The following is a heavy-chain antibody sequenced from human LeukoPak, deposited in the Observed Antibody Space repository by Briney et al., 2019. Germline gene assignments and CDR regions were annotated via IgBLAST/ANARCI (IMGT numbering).Heavy chain of an antibody. CDR1: GGSFSGYY. J-gene: IGHJ4*02. CDR2: IYYSGST. D-gene: IGHD3-3*01. Sequence: SETLSLTCAVYGGSFSGYYWSWIRQPPGKGLEWIGSIYYSGSTYYNPSLKSRVTISVDTSKNQFSLKLSSVTAADTAVYYCASAVLRFLELDYWGQGTLVTVSS. V-gene: IGHV4-34*01. CDR3: ASAVLRFLELDY.